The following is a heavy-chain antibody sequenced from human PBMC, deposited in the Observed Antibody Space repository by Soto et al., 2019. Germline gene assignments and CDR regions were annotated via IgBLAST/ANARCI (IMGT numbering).Heavy chain of an antibody. V-gene: IGHV4-30-2*01. Sequence: QLQLQESGSGLVKPSQTLSLTCAVSGGSINTATHSWSWIRQPPGKGLEWIGYIYHSGSTYYNPSVKRRVTKSIDKSNHQFALRLSSVTAADTAVYYCARGGGVTTTGDDYWGQGILVTVSS. J-gene: IGHJ4*02. CDR1: GGSINTATHS. CDR2: IYHSGST. CDR3: ARGGGVTTTGDDY. D-gene: IGHD4-4*01.